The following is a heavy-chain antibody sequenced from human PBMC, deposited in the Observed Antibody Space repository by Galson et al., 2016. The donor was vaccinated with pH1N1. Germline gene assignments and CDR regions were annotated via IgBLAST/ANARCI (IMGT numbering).Heavy chain of an antibody. J-gene: IGHJ5*02. V-gene: IGHV1-2*06. CDR1: GFTFTGYF. Sequence: SVKVSCKASGFTFTGYFVHWVRQAPGQGLEWMGRINPNNGDTDYAQKFQGRVTMTGDTSISTAHMELSRLRSDDTAVYFCARGHLRYIVVVPATIRSGNCSDRGCQGTLVTASA. CDR2: INPNNGDT. D-gene: IGHD2-2*02. CDR3: ARGHLRYIVVVPATIRSGNCSDR.